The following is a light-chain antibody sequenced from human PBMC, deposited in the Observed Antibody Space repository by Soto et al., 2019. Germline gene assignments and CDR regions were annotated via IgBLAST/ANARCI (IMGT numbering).Light chain of an antibody. J-gene: IGKJ1*01. V-gene: IGKV3-15*01. Sequence: EIVMTQSPATLSVSPGERATLSCRASQSVGSNLAWYQQKPGQAPRLLIYGASTRATGIPARFRGSGYGTEFPLTIRRLQSEDFAIYFCQQYNNWPPDRPFGQGTKVAIK. CDR1: QSVGSN. CDR2: GAS. CDR3: QQYNNWPPDRP.